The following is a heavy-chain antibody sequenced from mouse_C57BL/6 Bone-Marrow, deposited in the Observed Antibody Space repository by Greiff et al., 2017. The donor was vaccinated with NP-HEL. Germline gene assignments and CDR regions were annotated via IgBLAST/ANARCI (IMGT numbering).Heavy chain of an antibody. V-gene: IGHV1-54*01. CDR2: INPGSGGT. D-gene: IGHD2-3*01. J-gene: IGHJ2*01. Sequence: QVQLQQSGAELVRPGTSVKVSCKASGYAFTNYLIEWVKQRPGQGLEWIGVINPGSGGTNYNEKFKCKATLTADKSSSTAYMQLSSLTSEDSAVYFCARERWLQPFDYWGQGTTLTVSS. CDR3: ARERWLQPFDY. CDR1: GYAFTNYL.